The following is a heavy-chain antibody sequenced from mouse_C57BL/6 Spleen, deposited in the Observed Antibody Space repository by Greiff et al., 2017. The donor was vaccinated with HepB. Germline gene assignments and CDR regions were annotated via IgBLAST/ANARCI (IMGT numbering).Heavy chain of an antibody. CDR2: ISGGGGNT. CDR1: GFTFSSYT. Sequence: EVQGVESGGGLVKPGGSLKLSCAASGFTFSSYTMSWVRQTPEKRLEWVATISGGGGNTYYPDSVKGRFTISRDNAKNTLYLQMSSLRSEDTALYYCARKEAYYSNFYFDYWGQGTTLTVSS. J-gene: IGHJ2*01. V-gene: IGHV5-9*01. D-gene: IGHD2-5*01. CDR3: ARKEAYYSNFYFDY.